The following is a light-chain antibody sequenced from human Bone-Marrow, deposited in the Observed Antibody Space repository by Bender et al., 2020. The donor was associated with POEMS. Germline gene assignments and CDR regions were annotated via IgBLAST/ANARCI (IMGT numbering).Light chain of an antibody. J-gene: IGLJ2*01. CDR1: SSDIGAYDS. V-gene: IGLV2-14*03. CDR3: SSYRTLSTLA. CDR2: DVR. Sequence: QSALTQPASVSGSPEQSITISCTGASSDIGAYDSVSWYQHHPGKAPKLIIYDVRHRPSGISNRFSGSKSGTTASLTISGLQAEDEADYYCSSYRTLSTLAFGGGTKLTVL.